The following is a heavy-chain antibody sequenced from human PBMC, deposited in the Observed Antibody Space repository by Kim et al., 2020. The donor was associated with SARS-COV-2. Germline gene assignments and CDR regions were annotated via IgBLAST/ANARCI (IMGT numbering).Heavy chain of an antibody. V-gene: IGHV3-30*18. D-gene: IGHD4-17*01. J-gene: IGHJ4*02. CDR3: AKTPGYGDPPDY. Sequence: GGSLRLSCAASGFTFSSYGMHWVRQAPGKGLEWVAVISYDGSNKYYADSVKGRFTISRDNSKNTLYLQMNSLRAEDTAVYYCAKTPGYGDPPDYWGQGTLVTVSS. CDR2: ISYDGSNK. CDR1: GFTFSSYG.